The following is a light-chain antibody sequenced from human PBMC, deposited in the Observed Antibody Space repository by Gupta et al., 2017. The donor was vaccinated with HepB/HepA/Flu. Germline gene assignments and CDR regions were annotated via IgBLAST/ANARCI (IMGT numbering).Light chain of an antibody. J-gene: IGKJ1*01. CDR1: QDVHTN. V-gene: IGKV3-15*01. CDR3: QQDTDWPWT. Sequence: ELVMTQSPATLSVSPGERVAFSCRASQDVHTNLAWMQQKPGQAPKVLFYGASARATGVPVRFIGSGSRTEFTLTITSLQSEDVAVYVCQQDTDWPWTFGQGTKVEIK. CDR2: GAS.